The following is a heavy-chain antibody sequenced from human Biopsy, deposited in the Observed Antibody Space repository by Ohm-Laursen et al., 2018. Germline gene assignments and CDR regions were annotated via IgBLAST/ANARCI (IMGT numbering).Heavy chain of an antibody. D-gene: IGHD3-22*01. CDR3: TRGGYYYDSLAYYYWFDP. CDR1: GYTFTGYH. CDR2: INAKTGDT. V-gene: IGHV1-2*02. J-gene: IGHJ5*02. Sequence: ASVTVSCKASGYTFTGYHVHWVRQAPGQGLEWMGWINAKTGDTNYAQKFQGRVTMTRDTSISTANVDLSSLRSDDTAVYYCTRGGYYYDSLAYYYWFDPWGQGTLVTVSS.